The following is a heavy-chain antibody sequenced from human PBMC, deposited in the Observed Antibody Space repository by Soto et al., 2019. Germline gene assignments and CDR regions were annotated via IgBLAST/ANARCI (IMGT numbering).Heavy chain of an antibody. CDR2: ISYDGSNK. D-gene: IGHD2-15*01. V-gene: IGHV3-30-3*01. CDR3: ARDPGCSGGSCREAPYYYYGMDV. Sequence: GGSLRLSCAASGFTFSSYAMHWVRQAPGKGLEWVAVISYDGSNKYYADSVKGRFTISRDNSKNTLYLQMNSLRAEDTAVYYCARDPGCSGGSCREAPYYYYGMDVWGQGTTVTVSS. J-gene: IGHJ6*02. CDR1: GFTFSSYA.